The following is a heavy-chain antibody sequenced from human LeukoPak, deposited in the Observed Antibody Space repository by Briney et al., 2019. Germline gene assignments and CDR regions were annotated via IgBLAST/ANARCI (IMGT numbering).Heavy chain of an antibody. CDR2: VYYSGST. V-gene: IGHV4-39*01. CDR1: GGSISSSSYY. D-gene: IGHD3-3*01. Sequence: PSETLSLTCTVSGGSISSSSYYWGWIRQPPGKGLEWIGSVYYSGSTYYNPSLKSRVTISVDTSKNQFSLKLSSVTAADTAVYYCARQYDFWSGYYDYWGQGTLVTVSS. J-gene: IGHJ4*02. CDR3: ARQYDFWSGYYDY.